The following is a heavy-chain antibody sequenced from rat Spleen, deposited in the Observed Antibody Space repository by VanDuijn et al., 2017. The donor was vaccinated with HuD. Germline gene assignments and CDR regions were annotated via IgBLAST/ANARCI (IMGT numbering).Heavy chain of an antibody. CDR2: ITNSAGST. CDR1: GFTFKNYW. D-gene: IGHD1-1*01. CDR3: ARQAITTVVTWYFDY. Sequence: EVQLVESGGGLVQPGRSLKLSCVASGFTFKNYWMTWIRQAPGKGLEWVASITNSAGSTYYPDSVKGRFTISRDTAENTLYLQMDSLRSEDTATYYCARQAITTVVTWYFDYWGQGVMVTVSS. V-gene: IGHV5-31*01. J-gene: IGHJ2*01.